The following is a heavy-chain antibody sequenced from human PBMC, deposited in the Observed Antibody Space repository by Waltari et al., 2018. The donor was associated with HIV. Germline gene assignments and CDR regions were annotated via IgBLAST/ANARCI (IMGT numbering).Heavy chain of an antibody. D-gene: IGHD3-22*01. CDR3: ATVLVRTSWVITTAPFDY. Sequence: EVQLLASGGGLIQPGGSRRLHCAAGVFAVIPNYMSWVRSAPGKGLEWVSLIYSNATTYYADAVKGRFTISRDNSKNTLYLQMNSLRADDTAVYFCATVLVRTSWVITTAPFDYWGQGTLVTVSS. CDR2: IYSNATT. J-gene: IGHJ4*02. CDR1: VFAVIPNY. V-gene: IGHV3-53*01.